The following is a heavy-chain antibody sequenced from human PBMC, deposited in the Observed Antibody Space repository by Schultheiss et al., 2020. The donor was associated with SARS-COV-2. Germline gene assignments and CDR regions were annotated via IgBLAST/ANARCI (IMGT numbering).Heavy chain of an antibody. CDR3: ARDRWHITGTYFDY. CDR1: GGSISSYY. V-gene: IGHV4-59*01. D-gene: IGHD1/OR15-1a*01. J-gene: IGHJ4*02. CDR2: IYYSGST. Sequence: SETLSLTCTVSGGSISSYYWSWIRQPPGKGLEWIGYIYYSGSTNYNPSLKSRVTISVDTSKNQFSLKLSSVTAADTAVYYCARDRWHITGTYFDYWGQGTLVTVSS.